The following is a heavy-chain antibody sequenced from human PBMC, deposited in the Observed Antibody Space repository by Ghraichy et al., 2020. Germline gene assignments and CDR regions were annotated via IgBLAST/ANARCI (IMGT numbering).Heavy chain of an antibody. J-gene: IGHJ4*02. D-gene: IGHD3-9*01. CDR3: ARDPDILTGSGFDY. CDR1: GGSISSYY. Sequence: SETLSLTCTVSGGSISSYYWSWIRQPPGKGLEWIGYIYYSGSTNYNPSLKSRVTISVDTSKNQFSLKLSSVTAADTAVYYCARDPDILTGSGFDYWGQGTLVTVSS. CDR2: IYYSGST. V-gene: IGHV4-59*01.